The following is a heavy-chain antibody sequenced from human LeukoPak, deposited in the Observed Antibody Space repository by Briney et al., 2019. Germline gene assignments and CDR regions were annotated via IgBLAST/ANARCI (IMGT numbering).Heavy chain of an antibody. CDR2: IYGNGIT. CDR3: ARLKFYESTGHSPGYYMDV. Sequence: PSETLSLTCTVSGGSIISYYWSWIRQSAGQGLGWIVRIYGNGITNYNASLNSRVTMSLDTSRKQFSLRLTSVAAADTAVYYCARLKFYESTGHSPGYYMDVWGKGTTVSVCS. J-gene: IGHJ6*03. D-gene: IGHD3-22*01. CDR1: GGSIISYY. V-gene: IGHV4-4*07.